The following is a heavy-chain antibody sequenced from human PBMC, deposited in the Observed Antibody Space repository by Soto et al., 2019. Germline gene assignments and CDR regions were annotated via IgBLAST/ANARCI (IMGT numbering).Heavy chain of an antibody. J-gene: IGHJ3*02. V-gene: IGHV3-74*01. CDR2: ISSDGSST. D-gene: IGHD2-2*01. CDR3: AREWGIVVVPVDAFDI. Sequence: PAGSLRLSCAASGFTFSSYWMHWVRQAPGKGLVWVSRISSDGSSTSYADSVKGRFTISRDNAKNTLYLQMNSLRAEDTAVYYCAREWGIVVVPVDAFDIWGQGTMVTVSS. CDR1: GFTFSSYW.